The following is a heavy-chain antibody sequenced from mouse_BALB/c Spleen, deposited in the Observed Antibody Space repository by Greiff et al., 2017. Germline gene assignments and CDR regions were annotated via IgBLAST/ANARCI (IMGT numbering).Heavy chain of an antibody. CDR2: ISYSGST. CDR1: GYSITSDYA. Sequence: VQLKESGPGLVKPSQSLSLTCTVTGYSITSDYAWNWIRQFPGNKLEWMGYISYSGSTSYNPSLKSRISITRDTSKNQFFLQLNSVTTEDTATYYCASGDYETGFAYWGQGTLVTVSA. CDR3: ASGDYETGFAY. J-gene: IGHJ3*01. D-gene: IGHD2-4*01. V-gene: IGHV3-2*02.